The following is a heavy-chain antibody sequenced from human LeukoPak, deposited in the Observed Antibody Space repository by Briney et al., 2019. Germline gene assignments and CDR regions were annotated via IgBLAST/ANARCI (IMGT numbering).Heavy chain of an antibody. CDR3: ARVVGATSIDY. CDR2: IKHRGRS. CDR1: GSSISSDYY. Sequence: SETPSLTSSDSGSSISSDYYWGWVRQPPGKDLEWIGSIKHRGRSYYNPSLKSRVTISVDTSKNQFSLQLSSVTAADTAVYYCARVVGATSIDYWGQGILVTVSS. D-gene: IGHD2-15*01. J-gene: IGHJ4*02. V-gene: IGHV4-38-2*02.